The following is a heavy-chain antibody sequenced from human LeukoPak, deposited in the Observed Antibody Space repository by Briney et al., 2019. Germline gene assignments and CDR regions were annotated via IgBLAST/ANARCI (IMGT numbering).Heavy chain of an antibody. CDR3: ARIGYSISWSGDY. Sequence: GGSLRLSCAASGFTFSSYGMHWVRQAPGKGLEWVALISSDGNNKYYADSVKGRFDISRDNSKNTLYLQMNSLRAEDTAVYYCARIGYSISWSGDYWGQGSLVTVSS. J-gene: IGHJ4*02. CDR1: GFTFSSYG. V-gene: IGHV3-30*03. CDR2: ISSDGNNK. D-gene: IGHD6-13*01.